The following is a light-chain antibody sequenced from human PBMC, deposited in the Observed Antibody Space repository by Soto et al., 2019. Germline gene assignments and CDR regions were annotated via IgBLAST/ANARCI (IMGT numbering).Light chain of an antibody. CDR1: QSISSW. CDR2: DAS. Sequence: DIQMTQSPSTLSSSAGERATITCRASQSISSWLAWYQQKPGKAPQLLIYDASSLESGVPSRFSGSRSGTEFTPPITSLQANDFVTDYYQQYYSYSSTFGQGTKLEIK. CDR3: QQYYSYSST. V-gene: IGKV1-5*01. J-gene: IGKJ2*01.